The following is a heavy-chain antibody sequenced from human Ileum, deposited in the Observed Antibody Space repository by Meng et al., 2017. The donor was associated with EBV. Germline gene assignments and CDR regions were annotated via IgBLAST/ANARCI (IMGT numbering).Heavy chain of an antibody. J-gene: IGHJ4*02. D-gene: IGHD6-25*01. V-gene: IGHV7-4-1*02. CDR2: INTNTGKP. CDR1: GYTFTTYG. CDR3: ARDSEAADY. Sequence: QVQLVQSGSELKKPGASVRISCKVFGYTFTTYGMNWVRQAPGQGLEWMGWINTNTGKPTYAQGLTGRFVFSLDTSVSTAYLQISSLKAEDTAVYYCARDSEAADYWGQGTLVTVSS.